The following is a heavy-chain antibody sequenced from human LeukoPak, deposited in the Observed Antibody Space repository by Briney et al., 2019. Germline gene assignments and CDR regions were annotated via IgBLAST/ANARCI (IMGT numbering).Heavy chain of an antibody. V-gene: IGHV3-13*01. CDR2: IGTAGDT. D-gene: IGHD3-22*01. CDR1: GFTFSSYD. J-gene: IGHJ6*02. Sequence: GGSLRLSCAASGFTFSSYDVHWVRQATGKGLEWVSAIGTAGDTYYPGSVKGRFTISRENAKNSLYLQMNSLRAGDTAVYYCARDLGHYYDKARGATNYYYYGMDVWGQGTTVTVSS. CDR3: ARDLGHYYDKARGATNYYYYGMDV.